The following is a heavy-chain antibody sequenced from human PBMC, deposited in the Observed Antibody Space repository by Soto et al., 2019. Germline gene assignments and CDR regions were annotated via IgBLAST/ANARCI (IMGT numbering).Heavy chain of an antibody. CDR2: IYYSGST. Sequence: ETLSLTCTVSGGSISSYYWSWIRQPPGKGLEWIGYIYYSGSTNYNPSLKSRVTISVDTSKNQFSLKLSSVTAADTAVYYCAREGYSSGYYYYYGMDVWGQGTTVTVSS. J-gene: IGHJ6*02. CDR1: GGSISSYY. V-gene: IGHV4-59*01. D-gene: IGHD3-22*01. CDR3: AREGYSSGYYYYYGMDV.